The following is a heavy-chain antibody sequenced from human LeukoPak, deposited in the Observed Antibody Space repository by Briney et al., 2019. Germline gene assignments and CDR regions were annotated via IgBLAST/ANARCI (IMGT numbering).Heavy chain of an antibody. Sequence: SVKVSCKASGGTFSSYAISWVRQAPGQGLEWMGGIIPIFGTANYAQKFQGRVTITADESTSTAYMELSSLRSEDTAVYYCARAPYDFWSGYHYYYMDVWGKGTSVTVSS. CDR2: IIPIFGTA. V-gene: IGHV1-69*13. CDR3: ARAPYDFWSGYHYYYMDV. CDR1: GGTFSSYA. D-gene: IGHD3-3*01. J-gene: IGHJ6*03.